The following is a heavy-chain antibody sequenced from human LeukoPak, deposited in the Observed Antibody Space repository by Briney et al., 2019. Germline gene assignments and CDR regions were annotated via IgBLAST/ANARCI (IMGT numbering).Heavy chain of an antibody. V-gene: IGHV3-21*01. Sequence: SSETLSLTCTVSGGFISSYYWSWIRQPPGKGLEWVSSISSSSSYIYYADSVKGRFTISRDNAKNSLYLQMNSLRAEDTAVYYCARDDSGSYFSYYYYMDVWGKGTTVTVSS. CDR1: GGFISSYY. CDR2: ISSSSSYI. D-gene: IGHD1-26*01. CDR3: ARDDSGSYFSYYYYMDV. J-gene: IGHJ6*03.